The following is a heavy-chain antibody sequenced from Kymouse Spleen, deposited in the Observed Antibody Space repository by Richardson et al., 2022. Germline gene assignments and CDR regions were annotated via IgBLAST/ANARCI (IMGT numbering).Heavy chain of an antibody. Sequence: EVQLVESGGGLVQPGRSLRLSCAASGFTFDDYAMHWVRQAPGKGLEWVSGISWNSGSIGYADSVKGRFTISRDNAKNSLYLQMNSLRAEDTALYYCAKDIGLGESYYYYYGMDVWGQGTTVTVSS. V-gene: IGHV3-9*01. D-gene: IGHD3-10*01. CDR2: ISWNSGSI. CDR3: AKDIGLGESYYYYYGMDV. J-gene: IGHJ6*02. CDR1: GFTFDDYA.